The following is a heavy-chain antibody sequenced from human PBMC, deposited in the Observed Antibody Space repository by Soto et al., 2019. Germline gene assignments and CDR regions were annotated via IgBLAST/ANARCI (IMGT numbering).Heavy chain of an antibody. CDR3: AMAGGIATAGAFNY. Sequence: EVQLLESGGGLVQPGGSLRLSCAASGFTFSSYAMSWVRQAPGKGLEWVSAISGSGGSTYYADSVKGRFTISRDISKNKLDLQMNSLRAEDTAVYYCAMAGGIATAGAFNYWGQGTLVTVSS. CDR2: ISGSGGST. CDR1: GFTFSSYA. V-gene: IGHV3-23*01. D-gene: IGHD6-13*01. J-gene: IGHJ4*02.